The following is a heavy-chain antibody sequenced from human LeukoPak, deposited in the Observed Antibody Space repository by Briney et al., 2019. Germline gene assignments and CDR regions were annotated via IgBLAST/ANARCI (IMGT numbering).Heavy chain of an antibody. V-gene: IGHV3-33*06. J-gene: IGHJ4*02. CDR2: IWHDGLNK. Sequence: GGSLRLSCAASGSSPNNYTMHWVRQAPGKGLEWVAVIWHDGLNKFYADFLKGRFTISRDFSKDTVYLQMSGLTVEDTAVYYCAKAGQRSYAEALDSWGQGTLVTVSS. CDR3: AKAGQRSYAEALDS. D-gene: IGHD3-16*01. CDR1: GSSPNNYT.